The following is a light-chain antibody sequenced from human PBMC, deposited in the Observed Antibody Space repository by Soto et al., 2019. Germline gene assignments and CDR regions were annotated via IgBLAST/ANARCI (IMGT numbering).Light chain of an antibody. CDR2: GAS. J-gene: IGKJ1*01. CDR3: QQYNNWPPWT. CDR1: QSVSSN. V-gene: IGKV3-15*01. Sequence: EIVMTQSPATLSVSPGERATLSCRASQSVSSNLAWYQQKPGQAPRLLICGASTRATGIPGRFSGSGSGTEFTLTISSLQSEDFAVYYCQQYNNWPPWTFGQGTKVEIK.